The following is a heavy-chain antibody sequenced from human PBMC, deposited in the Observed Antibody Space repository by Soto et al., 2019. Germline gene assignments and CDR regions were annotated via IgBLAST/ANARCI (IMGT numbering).Heavy chain of an antibody. Sequence: QVQLVQSGAEVKKPGASVKVSCKASGYTFTSYGISWGRQAPGQGREWMGWISAYNGNTNYAQKIQGRVTMTTDTATSAAYMELRSLSSDDTAVYSGAGADALYYYYCGMDVGGQGPTVTVSS. J-gene: IGHJ6*02. CDR3: AGADALYYYYCGMDV. CDR1: GYTFTSYG. CDR2: ISAYNGNT. V-gene: IGHV1-18*01.